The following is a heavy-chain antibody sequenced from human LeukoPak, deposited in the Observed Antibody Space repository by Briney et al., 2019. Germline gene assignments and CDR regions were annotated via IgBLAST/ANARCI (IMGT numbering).Heavy chain of an antibody. D-gene: IGHD3-3*01. CDR2: ISAYNGNT. CDR3: ARGLYYDFWSGYLGYGSTYYYYYMDV. CDR1: GYTFTSYG. V-gene: IGHV1-18*01. Sequence: ASVKVSCKASGYTFTSYGISWVRQAPGQGLEWMGWISAYNGNTNYAQKLQGRVTMTTDTSTSTTYMELRGLRSDDPAVYYCARGLYYDFWSGYLGYGSTYYYYYMDVWGKGTTVTVSS. J-gene: IGHJ6*03.